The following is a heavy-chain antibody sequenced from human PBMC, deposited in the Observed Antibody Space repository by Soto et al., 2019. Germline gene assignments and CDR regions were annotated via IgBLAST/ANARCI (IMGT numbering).Heavy chain of an antibody. CDR3: ARGGGFTYGTNDAFDI. D-gene: IGHD5-18*01. J-gene: IGHJ3*02. Sequence: GGSLRLSCAASGFTFKTYVMHWVRQVPGKGLEWVAVISDDGSNKYNIASVEGRFTISRDNSKNTLYLQMNSLRNEDKAVYYCARGGGFTYGTNDAFDIWGQGTMVTVSS. CDR1: GFTFKTYV. V-gene: IGHV3-30*03. CDR2: ISDDGSNK.